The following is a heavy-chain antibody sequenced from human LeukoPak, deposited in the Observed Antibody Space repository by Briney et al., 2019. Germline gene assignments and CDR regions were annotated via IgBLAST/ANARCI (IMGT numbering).Heavy chain of an antibody. Sequence: SGGSLRLSCAGSGFTFISYGMSWVRQAPGKGLEWVSAISGSGASTYYADSVKGRFTISRDNSKNTLYLQMNSLRAEDTAVYYCAKDSDIVVVVASYYFDYWGQGTLVTVSS. V-gene: IGHV3-23*01. J-gene: IGHJ4*02. CDR3: AKDSDIVVVVASYYFDY. CDR1: GFTFISYG. D-gene: IGHD2-15*01. CDR2: ISGSGAST.